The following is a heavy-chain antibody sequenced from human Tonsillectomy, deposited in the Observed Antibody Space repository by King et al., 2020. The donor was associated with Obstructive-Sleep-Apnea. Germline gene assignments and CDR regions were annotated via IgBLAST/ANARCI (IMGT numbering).Heavy chain of an antibody. V-gene: IGHV4-34*01. Sequence: VQLQQWGAGLLKPSETLSLTCAVFGGSFSDYYWSWIRQPPGKGLEWIGEINHSGSTNYNPSLKSRVTISVDTSKNPFSLKLSSVTAADTAVYYCARGSGAAAVNWLDPWGQGTLVTVAS. CDR3: ARGSGAAAVNWLDP. CDR2: INHSGST. J-gene: IGHJ5*02. D-gene: IGHD6-13*01. CDR1: GGSFSDYY.